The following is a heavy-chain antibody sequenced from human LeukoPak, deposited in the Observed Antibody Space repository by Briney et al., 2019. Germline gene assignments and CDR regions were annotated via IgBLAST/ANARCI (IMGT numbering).Heavy chain of an antibody. D-gene: IGHD3-22*01. Sequence: GESLKISCKGSGYSFTNYWIGWVRQMPGKGLEWMGLIYPVESDIRYSPYFQGQVAISADQSISTAYLQWSSLKASDPAMYYCARHAFHNDNSDYYFAHWGQGTLVTVSS. CDR3: ARHAFHNDNSDYYFAH. CDR1: GYSFTNYW. V-gene: IGHV5-51*01. CDR2: IYPVESDI. J-gene: IGHJ4*02.